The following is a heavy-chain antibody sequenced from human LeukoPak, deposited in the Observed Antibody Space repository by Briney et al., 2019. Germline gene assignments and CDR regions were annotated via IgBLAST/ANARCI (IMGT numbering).Heavy chain of an antibody. CDR1: GFTFSDYY. V-gene: IGHV3-11*06. Sequence: GGSLRLSCAASGFTFSDYYMSWIRQAPGKGLEWVSYISSSSIYTNYADSVKGRFTISRDNAKSSLYLQVNSLRDEDTAVYYCARMRSSSTPYFDYWGQGTLVTVSS. J-gene: IGHJ4*02. CDR2: ISSSSIYT. CDR3: ARMRSSSTPYFDY.